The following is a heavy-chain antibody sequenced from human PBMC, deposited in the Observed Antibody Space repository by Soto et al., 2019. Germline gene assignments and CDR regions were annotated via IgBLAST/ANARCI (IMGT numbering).Heavy chain of an antibody. D-gene: IGHD6-13*01. CDR1: GGSISCSTCY. Sequence: QLQLQESGPGLVKPSETLSLTCTVSGGSISCSTCYWGWIRQPPGKGLEWIGTLYYSGGTYYNPSLKSRVTISVDTSKNHFSLKLSSVTAADTAVYYCARRGSNWIFDYWGQGTLVTVSS. J-gene: IGHJ4*02. CDR2: LYYSGGT. V-gene: IGHV4-39*01. CDR3: ARRGSNWIFDY.